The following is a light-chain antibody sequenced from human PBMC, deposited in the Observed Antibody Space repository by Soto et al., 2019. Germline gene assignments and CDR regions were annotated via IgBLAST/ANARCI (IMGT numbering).Light chain of an antibody. CDR2: DVN. V-gene: IGLV2-11*01. J-gene: IGLJ2*01. CDR1: ISDIGIYNY. Sequence: QSVLTQSRSVSGSPGQSVTIACSGSISDIGIYNYVSWYQHHPGKVPKVLIYDVNKRPSGVPDRFSGSKSGNTASLTISGLQADDEADYYCCSYAGRYTMVFGGGTKLTVL. CDR3: CSYAGRYTMV.